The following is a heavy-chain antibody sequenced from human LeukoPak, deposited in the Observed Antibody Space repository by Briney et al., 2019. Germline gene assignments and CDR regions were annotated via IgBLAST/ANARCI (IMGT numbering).Heavy chain of an antibody. CDR2: IYHGGNT. CDR3: ARVMTTAATWAFDI. V-gene: IGHV4-38-2*02. CDR1: GYSISSGYY. D-gene: IGHD4-17*01. J-gene: IGHJ3*02. Sequence: SETLSLTCTVSGYSISSGYYWGWIRQPPGKGLEWIASIYHGGNTFYNPSLKSRVTISVDTPKNQFSLKLSSVTAADTAVYYCARVMTTAATWAFDIWGQGTMVTVSS.